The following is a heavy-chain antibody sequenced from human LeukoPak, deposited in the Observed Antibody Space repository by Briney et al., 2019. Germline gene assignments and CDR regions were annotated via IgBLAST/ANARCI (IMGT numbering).Heavy chain of an antibody. Sequence: PGGSLRLSCAASGFAFSSYAMSWVRQGPGKGLEWVSGISGSGDSTYYADSVKGRFTISRDNSKNTLYLQMNSLRAEDTAVYYCAKGTNVDTAMAWGQGTLVTVSS. CDR3: AKGTNVDTAMA. CDR2: ISGSGDST. D-gene: IGHD5-18*01. J-gene: IGHJ5*02. V-gene: IGHV3-23*01. CDR1: GFAFSSYA.